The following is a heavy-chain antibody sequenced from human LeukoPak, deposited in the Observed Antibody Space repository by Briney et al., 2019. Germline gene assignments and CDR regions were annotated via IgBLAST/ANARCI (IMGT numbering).Heavy chain of an antibody. Sequence: GGSLRLSCAASGFTFSSYWMSWVRQAPGKGLEWVANINQDGSEKYFVDSVKGRFSISRDNAKSSLYLQMNTLRADDTAVYYCARDRALYDSRRGYYYTEDDYWGQGTLVTVSS. CDR2: INQDGSEK. CDR3: ARDRALYDSRRGYYYTEDDY. CDR1: GFTFSSYW. V-gene: IGHV3-7*01. D-gene: IGHD3-22*01. J-gene: IGHJ4*02.